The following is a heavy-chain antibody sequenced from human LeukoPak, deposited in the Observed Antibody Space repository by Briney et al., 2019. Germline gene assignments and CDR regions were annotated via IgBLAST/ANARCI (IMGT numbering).Heavy chain of an antibody. J-gene: IGHJ3*01. D-gene: IGHD3-16*01. CDR3: ARDLVSGAYTFDF. V-gene: IGHV3-23*01. CDR1: GFTFSSA. Sequence: AGSLRLSCAASGFTFSSAMSWVRQAPGKGLEWASVISASGDTTYYADSVKGRFTISRDNARNSVYLQMNSLRAGDTAVYYCARDLVSGAYTFDFWGHGTMVTVSS. CDR2: ISASGDTT.